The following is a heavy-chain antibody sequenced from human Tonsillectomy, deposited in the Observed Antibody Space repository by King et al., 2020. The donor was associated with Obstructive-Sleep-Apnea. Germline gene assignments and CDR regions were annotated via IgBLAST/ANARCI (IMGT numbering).Heavy chain of an antibody. Sequence: LQLQESGPGLVKPSETLSLTCTVSGGSISSSSYYWGWIRQPPGKGLEWIGSIYYSGSTYYNPSLKSRVTISVDTSKNQFSLKLSSVTAADTAVYYCAGDLNFYYGSGEFDYWGQGTLVTVSS. V-gene: IGHV4-39*07. CDR1: GGSISSSSYY. D-gene: IGHD3-10*01. J-gene: IGHJ4*02. CDR3: AGDLNFYYGSGEFDY. CDR2: IYYSGST.